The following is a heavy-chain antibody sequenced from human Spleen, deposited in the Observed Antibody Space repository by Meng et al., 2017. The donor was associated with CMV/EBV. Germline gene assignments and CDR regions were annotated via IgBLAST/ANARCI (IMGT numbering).Heavy chain of an antibody. V-gene: IGHV1-18*01. CDR2: ISPYNGDT. CDR1: GYTFSNYG. Sequence: ASVKVSCKASGYTFSNYGISWARQAPGQGLEWMGWISPYNGDTNYAQKFQDRVTMTTDPSTSTAYMELRSLRSDDTAVYYCARGDWFDPWGQGTLVTVSS. CDR3: ARGDWFDP. J-gene: IGHJ5*02.